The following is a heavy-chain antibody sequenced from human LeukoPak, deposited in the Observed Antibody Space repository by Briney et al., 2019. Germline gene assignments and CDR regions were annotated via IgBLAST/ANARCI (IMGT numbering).Heavy chain of an antibody. D-gene: IGHD3-9*01. J-gene: IGHJ1*01. CDR2: ISWNSGSI. CDR1: GFTFDDYA. Sequence: GGSLRLSCAASGFTFDDYAMHWVRQAPGKGLEWVSGISWNSGSIGYADSVKGRFTISRDNAKNSLYLQMNSLRAEDTALYYCAKGVYFDWLSGAEYFQHWGQGTLVTVSS. CDR3: AKGVYFDWLSGAEYFQH. V-gene: IGHV3-9*01.